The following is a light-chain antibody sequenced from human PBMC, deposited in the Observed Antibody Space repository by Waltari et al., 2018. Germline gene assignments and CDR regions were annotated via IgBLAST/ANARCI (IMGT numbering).Light chain of an antibody. CDR2: LGS. CDR3: MQALQTPLT. CDR1: QSLLHSNGYNY. J-gene: IGKJ4*01. Sequence: DIVMTQSPLSLPVTPGEPASISCMSSQSLLHSNGYNYLDWYLQKPGQSPQLLIYLGSNRASGVPDRFSGSGSGTAFTLKISRVEAEDVGVYYCMQALQTPLTFGGGTKVEIK. V-gene: IGKV2-28*01.